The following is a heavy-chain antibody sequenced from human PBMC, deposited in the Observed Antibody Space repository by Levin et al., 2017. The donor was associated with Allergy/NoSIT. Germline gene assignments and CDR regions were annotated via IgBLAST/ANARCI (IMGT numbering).Heavy chain of an antibody. J-gene: IGHJ4*02. V-gene: IGHV3-48*04. D-gene: IGHD2-15*01. CDR2: ISSSSSTI. CDR1: GFTFSSYN. CDR3: ARARSTIGPGSGPDYFDY. Sequence: GGSLRLSCAASGFTFSSYNMNWVRQAPGKGLEWVSYISSSSSTIYYADSVRGRFTISRDNAKNSLYLQTNSLRAEDTAVYYCARARSTIGPGSGPDYFDYWGQGTLVTVSS.